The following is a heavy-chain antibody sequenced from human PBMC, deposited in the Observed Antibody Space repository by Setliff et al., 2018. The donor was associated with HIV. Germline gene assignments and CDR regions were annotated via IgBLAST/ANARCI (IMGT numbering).Heavy chain of an antibody. V-gene: IGHV3-73*01. Sequence: GGSLRLSCAASGFTFSNAWMNWVRQAPGKGLEWVGRIRSIANSHATTYAASVKGRFTISRDDSKNTAYLQMDRLRTEDTAVYYCTRHETTAYWGQGTLVTVSS. J-gene: IGHJ4*02. CDR3: TRHETTAY. CDR1: GFTFSNAW. D-gene: IGHD4-17*01. CDR2: IRSIANSHAT.